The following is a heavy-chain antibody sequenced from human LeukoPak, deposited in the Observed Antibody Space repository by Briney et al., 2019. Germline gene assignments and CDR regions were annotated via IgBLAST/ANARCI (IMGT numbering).Heavy chain of an antibody. CDR1: GYSLSSHYY. Sequence: SETLSLTCTVSGYSLSSHYYWGWIRQPPGKGLEWIGTIYHSGSTYYNPSLRSRVTISVDTSKNQLSLKLSSVTAADTAVYYCAREGIIDPVDYWGQGTLVTVSS. CDR3: AREGIIDPVDY. J-gene: IGHJ4*02. CDR2: IYHSGST. V-gene: IGHV4-38-2*02. D-gene: IGHD2/OR15-2a*01.